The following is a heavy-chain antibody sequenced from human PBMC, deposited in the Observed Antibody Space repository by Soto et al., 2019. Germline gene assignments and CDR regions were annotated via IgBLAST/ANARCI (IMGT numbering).Heavy chain of an antibody. V-gene: IGHV4-4*09. J-gene: IGHJ6*02. CDR2: SYFSGST. D-gene: IGHD1-1*01. CDR1: GDSINNYY. Sequence: QVQLQESGPGLVKPSETLSLTCTVSGDSINNYYWSWIRQPPGKGLEWVGYSYFSGSTNYNPSLKSRATISVDASRNQSSLKLSSVTAADSAVYYCANFGRGTGYFYGVNVWGPGTTVTVSS. CDR3: ANFGRGTGYFYGVNV.